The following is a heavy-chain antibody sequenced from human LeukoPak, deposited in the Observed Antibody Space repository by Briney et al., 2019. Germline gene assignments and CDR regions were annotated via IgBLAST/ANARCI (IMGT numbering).Heavy chain of an antibody. J-gene: IGHJ6*03. CDR3: ARARGAATVTTYYYYMDV. V-gene: IGHV4-4*07. D-gene: IGHD4-11*01. Sequence: SETLSLTCTVSGGSISSYYWSWIRQPAGKGLEWIGRIYTSGSTNYNPSLKSRVTMSVDASKNQFSLKLSSVTAADTDVYYCARARGAATVTTYYYYMDVWGKGTTVTVSS. CDR1: GGSISSYY. CDR2: IYTSGST.